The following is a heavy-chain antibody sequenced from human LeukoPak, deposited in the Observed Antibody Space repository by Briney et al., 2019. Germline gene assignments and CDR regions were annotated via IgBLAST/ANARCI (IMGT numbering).Heavy chain of an antibody. CDR3: ARDLGSSIGWFDP. D-gene: IGHD2-2*01. V-gene: IGHV1-46*01. Sequence: ASVKVSCKASGYTFTSYYMHWVRQAPGQGLEWMGIINPSGGSTSYAQKFQGRVTMTRDMSTSTVYMELSSLRSEDTAVHYCARDLGSSIGWFDPWGQGTLVTVSS. CDR2: INPSGGST. J-gene: IGHJ5*02. CDR1: GYTFTSYY.